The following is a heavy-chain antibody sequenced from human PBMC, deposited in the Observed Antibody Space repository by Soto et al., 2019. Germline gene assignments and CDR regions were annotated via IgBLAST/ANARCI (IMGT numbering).Heavy chain of an antibody. D-gene: IGHD6-19*01. J-gene: IGHJ4*02. CDR2: ISYDGSNK. Sequence: HPGGSLRLSCAASGFTFSSYAMHWVRQAPGKGLEWVAVISYDGSNKYYADSVKGRFTISRDNSKNTLYLQMNSLRAEDTAVYYCARDLIKVAVAGIVLWGQGTLVTVSS. CDR1: GFTFSSYA. CDR3: ARDLIKVAVAGIVL. V-gene: IGHV3-30-3*01.